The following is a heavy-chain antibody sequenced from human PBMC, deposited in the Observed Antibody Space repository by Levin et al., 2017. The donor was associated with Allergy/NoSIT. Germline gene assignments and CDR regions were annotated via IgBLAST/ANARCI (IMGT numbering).Heavy chain of an antibody. CDR2: IYPGDSDT. Sequence: GGSLRLSCKGSGYSFTSYWIGWVRQMPGKGLEWMGIIYPGDSDTRYSPSFQGQVTISADKSISTAYLQWSSLKASDTAMYYCARTPNSKYVYYFDYWGQGTLVTVSS. V-gene: IGHV5-51*01. J-gene: IGHJ4*02. D-gene: IGHD4-11*01. CDR1: GYSFTSYW. CDR3: ARTPNSKYVYYFDY.